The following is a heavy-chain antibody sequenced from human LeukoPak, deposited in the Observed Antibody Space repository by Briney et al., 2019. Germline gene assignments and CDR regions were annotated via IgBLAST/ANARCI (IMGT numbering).Heavy chain of an antibody. D-gene: IGHD6-19*01. CDR2: IYSSGST. CDR1: GFTVSSNF. Sequence: QPGGSLRLSCAASGFTVSSNFMTWVRQAPGKRLEWVSVIYSSGSTYYADSVKGRFTISRDNSKNTVYLQMNSLRAEDTALYYCARDSSGWYDYWGQGTLVTVSS. J-gene: IGHJ4*02. V-gene: IGHV3-53*01. CDR3: ARDSSGWYDY.